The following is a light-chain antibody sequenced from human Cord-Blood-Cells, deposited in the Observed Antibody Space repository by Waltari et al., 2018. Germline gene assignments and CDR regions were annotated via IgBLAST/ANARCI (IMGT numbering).Light chain of an antibody. Sequence: DIQITSSASSLSASVGDRVTITCRTRQIISSYLNWYQQKPGKAPNLLIYAASSLQSGIPSRFSGSGSGTDFTLTISSLQPEDFATYYCQQNYSTPYSFGQGTKLEIK. J-gene: IGKJ2*03. CDR2: AAS. CDR1: QIISSY. CDR3: QQNYSTPYS. V-gene: IGKV1-39*01.